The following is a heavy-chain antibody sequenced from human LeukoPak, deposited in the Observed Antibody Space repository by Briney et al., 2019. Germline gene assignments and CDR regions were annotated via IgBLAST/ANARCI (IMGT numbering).Heavy chain of an antibody. CDR1: GGTFSDHA. J-gene: IGHJ4*02. CDR3: ARERDAIIDF. D-gene: IGHD5-24*01. V-gene: IGHV1-69*13. CDR2: IIPKFDTT. Sequence: ASVKVSCKASGGTFSDHAFNWVRQAPGQGLEWMGNIIPKFDTTNYAQNFQDKVTITADESTATAYLELNSLRSEDTAIFYCARERDAIIDFWGQGTLITVSS.